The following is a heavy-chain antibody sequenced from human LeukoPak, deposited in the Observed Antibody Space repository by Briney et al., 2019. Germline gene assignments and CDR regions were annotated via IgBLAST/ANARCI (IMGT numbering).Heavy chain of an antibody. V-gene: IGHV4-34*01. D-gene: IGHD3-3*01. CDR1: GGSFSGYY. Sequence: PSETLSLTCAVYGGSFSGYYWSWIRQPPGKGLEWIGEINHSGSTNYNPSLKSRVTISVDTSKNQFSLKLSSVTAADTAVYYCARGVPYYDFWSGYRSNLYYFDYWGQGTLVTVSP. CDR2: INHSGST. CDR3: ARGVPYYDFWSGYRSNLYYFDY. J-gene: IGHJ4*02.